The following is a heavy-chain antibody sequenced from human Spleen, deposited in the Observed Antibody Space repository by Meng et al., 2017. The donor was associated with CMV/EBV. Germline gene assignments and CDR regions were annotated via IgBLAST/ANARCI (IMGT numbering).Heavy chain of an antibody. D-gene: IGHD3-10*01. V-gene: IGHV3-30*04. Sequence: GGSLRLSCAASGFTFSSYAMHWVRQAPGKGLEWVADISYDGSNKYYADSVKGRFTISRENSKNTLYLQVNSLRAEDTAVYYCARRLVLREFHYYFYGMDVWGQGTTVTVSS. CDR1: GFTFSSYA. J-gene: IGHJ6*02. CDR3: ARRLVLREFHYYFYGMDV. CDR2: ISYDGSNK.